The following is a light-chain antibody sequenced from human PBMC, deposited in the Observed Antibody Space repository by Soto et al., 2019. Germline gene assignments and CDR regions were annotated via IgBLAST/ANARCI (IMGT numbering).Light chain of an antibody. V-gene: IGLV1-40*01. J-gene: IGLJ7*01. Sequence: QSVLTQPPSVSGAPGQRVTISCTGSSSNIGAGYDVHWYQQLPGTAPNLLIYGNSNRPSGVPDRFSGSKSGTSASLAITGLQAEEEADYYCQSYDSSLSGAVFGGGTQLTVL. CDR2: GNS. CDR3: QSYDSSLSGAV. CDR1: SSNIGAGYD.